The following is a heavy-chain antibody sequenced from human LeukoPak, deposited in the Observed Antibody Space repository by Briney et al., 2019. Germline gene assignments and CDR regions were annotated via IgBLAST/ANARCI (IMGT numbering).Heavy chain of an antibody. CDR2: IWYDGSNK. CDR3: ARDPYSSGRGYYGMDV. CDR1: GFTFSSYG. Sequence: PGRSLRLSCAASGFTFSSYGMHWVRQAPGKGLEWVAVIWYDGSNKYYADSVKGRFTISRDNSKNTLYLQMNSLRAEDTAVYSYARDPYSSGRGYYGMDVWGRGTRSPSPQ. J-gene: IGHJ6*04. D-gene: IGHD6-25*01. V-gene: IGHV3-33*01.